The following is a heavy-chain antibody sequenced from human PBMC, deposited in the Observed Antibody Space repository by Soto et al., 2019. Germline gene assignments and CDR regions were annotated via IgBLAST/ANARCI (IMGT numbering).Heavy chain of an antibody. CDR2: INPNSGGT. CDR3: AKTGSYYNRWFDT. D-gene: IGHD3-10*01. V-gene: IGHV1-2*02. Sequence: QVQLVKSGAEVKKPGASVKVSCKASGYTFTGYYMHWVRQAPGQGLEWMGWINPNSGGTNYAQQFQGMVTMTRDTSISTAYMELSRLRSDDTAVYYCAKTGSYYNRWFDTWGQGTLVNVSS. CDR1: GYTFTGYY. J-gene: IGHJ5*02.